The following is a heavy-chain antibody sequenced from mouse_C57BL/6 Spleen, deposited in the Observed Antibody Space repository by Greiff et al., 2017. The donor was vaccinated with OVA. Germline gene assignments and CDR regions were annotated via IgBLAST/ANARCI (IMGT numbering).Heavy chain of an antibody. D-gene: IGHD2-2*01. Sequence: QVQLQQSGPELVKPGASVKISCKASGYSFTIYYIHWVKQRPGQGLEWIGWIYPGSGNTKYNEKFKGKATLTADTSSSTAYMQLSSLTSEDSAVYYCAVTTTGYYFDYWGQGTTLTVSS. CDR3: AVTTTGYYFDY. CDR2: IYPGSGNT. V-gene: IGHV1-66*01. J-gene: IGHJ2*01. CDR1: GYSFTIYY.